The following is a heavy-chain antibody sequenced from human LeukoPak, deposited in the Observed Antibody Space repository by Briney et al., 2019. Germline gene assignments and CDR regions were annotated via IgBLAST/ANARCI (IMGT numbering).Heavy chain of an antibody. CDR2: IYHSGST. D-gene: IGHD3-22*01. CDR1: GGSISSGGYS. J-gene: IGHJ4*02. Sequence: PSETLSLTCAVSGGSISSGGYSWSWIRQPPGKGLEWIGYIYHSGSTYYNPSLKSRVTISVGRSKNQFSLKLSSVTAADTAVYYCARTYDSSAFDYWGQGTLVTVSS. V-gene: IGHV4-30-2*01. CDR3: ARTYDSSAFDY.